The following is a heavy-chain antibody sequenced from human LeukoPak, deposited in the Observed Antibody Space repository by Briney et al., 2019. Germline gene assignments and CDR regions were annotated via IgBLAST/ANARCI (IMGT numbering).Heavy chain of an antibody. V-gene: IGHV1-18*01. CDR3: VRDLPVIPDGNFEF. CDR1: GYTFTSYG. J-gene: IGHJ4*02. Sequence: ASVKVSCKASGYTFTSYGISWVRQAPGQGLEWMGWISAYNGNTNYAQKLQGRFTMTTDASTSTAYMELRGLQYDDTAMYYCVRDLPVIPDGNFEFWGQGTLITVSS. CDR2: ISAYNGNT. D-gene: IGHD2-2*01.